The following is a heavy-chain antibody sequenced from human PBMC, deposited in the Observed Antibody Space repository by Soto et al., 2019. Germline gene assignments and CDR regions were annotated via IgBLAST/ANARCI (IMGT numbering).Heavy chain of an antibody. Sequence: GGSLRLSCAASGFTFSSYAMSWVRQAPGKGLEWVSAISGSGGSTYYADSVKGRFTISRDNSKNTMYLQMNGLGADDTAVYYCASFILGSYSHHLDYWGQGIQVTVFS. CDR1: GFTFSSYA. CDR2: ISGSGGST. CDR3: ASFILGSYSHHLDY. V-gene: IGHV3-23*01. D-gene: IGHD3-16*01. J-gene: IGHJ4*02.